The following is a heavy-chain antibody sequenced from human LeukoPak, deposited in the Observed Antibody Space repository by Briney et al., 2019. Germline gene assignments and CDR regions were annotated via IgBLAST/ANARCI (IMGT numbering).Heavy chain of an antibody. D-gene: IGHD4-17*01. J-gene: IGHJ5*02. V-gene: IGHV1-8*01. Sequence: ASVKVSCKASGYTFTSYDINWVRQATGQGLEWMGWMNPNSGNTGYAQKFQGRVTMTRNTSISTAYMELSSLRSEDTAVYYCARRATVRGGYNWFDPWGQGTLVTVSS. CDR1: GYTFTSYD. CDR3: ARRATVRGGYNWFDP. CDR2: MNPNSGNT.